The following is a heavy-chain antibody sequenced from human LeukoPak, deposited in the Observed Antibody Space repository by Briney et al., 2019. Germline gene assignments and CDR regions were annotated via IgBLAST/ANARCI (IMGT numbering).Heavy chain of an antibody. D-gene: IGHD6-13*01. CDR1: GITFSTSD. CDR3: ARGSVRVGMDV. J-gene: IGHJ6*02. Sequence: GGSLRLSCEASGITFSTSDMYWVRQAPGKGLEWVSVIGTAGDTYYADSVKGRFTISRENAKNSLYLQMNSLRAGDTAVYYCARGSVRVGMDVWGQGTTVTVSS. CDR2: IGTAGDT. V-gene: IGHV3-13*01.